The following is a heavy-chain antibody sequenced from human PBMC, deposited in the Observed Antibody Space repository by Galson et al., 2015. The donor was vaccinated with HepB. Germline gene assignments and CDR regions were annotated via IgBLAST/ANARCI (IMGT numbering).Heavy chain of an antibody. CDR1: GGSFSGYY. J-gene: IGHJ5*02. CDR2: INHSGST. V-gene: IGHV4-34*01. CDR3: ARRRRYYDFWSGYPKSNWFDP. D-gene: IGHD3-3*01. Sequence: LSLTCAVYGGSFSGYYWSWIRQSPGKGLEWIGEINHSGSTNYNPSLKSRVTISVDTSKNQFSLKLSSVTAADTAVYYCARRRRYYDFWSGYPKSNWFDPWGQGTLVTVSS.